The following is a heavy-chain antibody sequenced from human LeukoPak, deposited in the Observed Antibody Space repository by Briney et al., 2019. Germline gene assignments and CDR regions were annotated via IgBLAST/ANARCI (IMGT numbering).Heavy chain of an antibody. CDR3: AHRVAYSSRIKY. CDR1: LFPLSTTKMG. J-gene: IGHJ4*02. CDR2: TYWEYDK. D-gene: IGHD6-13*01. V-gene: IGHV2-5*02. Sequence: SGPTLVKPTQTLTLTRNFPLFPLSTTKMGVSWIHQPPVMALEWLAHTYWEYDKRYRPSLESRLTNAKDTAKNQVVLTVANMAPVDTGTYYCAHRVAYSSRIKYWGQGTPVTVSS.